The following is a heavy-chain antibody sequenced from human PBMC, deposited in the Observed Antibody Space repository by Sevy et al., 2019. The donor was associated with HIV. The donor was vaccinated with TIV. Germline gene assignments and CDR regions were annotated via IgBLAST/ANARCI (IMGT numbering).Heavy chain of an antibody. CDR2: IRSKAYGETR. D-gene: IGHD3-10*01. V-gene: IGHV3-49*03. Sequence: GGSLRLSCRASGFNVGDYVMNWFRQAPGKGLDWVGFIRSKAYGETREYAASVKGRVTISREDSKGIAYLQMHRLKTEDTGRYYCTRAMYYHDSWSYYGIDVWGQGTTVTVSS. CDR1: GFNVGDYV. CDR3: TRAMYYHDSWSYYGIDV. J-gene: IGHJ6*02.